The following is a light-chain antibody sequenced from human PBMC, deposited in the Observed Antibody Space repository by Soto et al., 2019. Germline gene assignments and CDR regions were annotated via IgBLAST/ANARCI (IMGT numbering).Light chain of an antibody. CDR2: GNS. Sequence: QYVLTQPPSVSGAPGQRVTISCTGSSFNIGAGYDVHWYQQLPGTAPKLLIYGNSNRPSGVPDRFSGSKSGTSASLAITGLQAEYEADYYCQSYDSSLDVVFGGGTQMTVL. CDR1: SFNIGAGYD. CDR3: QSYDSSLDVV. V-gene: IGLV1-40*01. J-gene: IGLJ2*01.